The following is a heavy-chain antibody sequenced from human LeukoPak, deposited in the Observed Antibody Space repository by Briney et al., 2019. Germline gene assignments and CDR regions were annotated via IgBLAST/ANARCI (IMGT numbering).Heavy chain of an antibody. Sequence: GGSLRLPCAASGFTVTNYYMSWVRQAPGKGLEWVSVIYSGGDTFHADSVKGRFTLSRDNSKNILYFQMNSLRAEDTAVYYCTRDPDGWGQGTLVTVSS. CDR2: IYSGGDT. J-gene: IGHJ4*02. CDR3: TRDPDG. V-gene: IGHV3-66*01. CDR1: GFTVTNYY.